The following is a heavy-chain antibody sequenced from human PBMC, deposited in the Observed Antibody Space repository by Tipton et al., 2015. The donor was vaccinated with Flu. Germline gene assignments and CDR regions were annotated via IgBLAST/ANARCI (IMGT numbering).Heavy chain of an antibody. V-gene: IGHV4-38-2*01. CDR3: ARRWGATIYWYFDL. J-gene: IGHJ2*01. D-gene: IGHD1-26*01. CDR1: GDSISSDYY. Sequence: TLSLTCAVSGDSISSDYYWGWIRQFPGKGLEWIGSIYYSGSTYYNPSLKSRVTISVDTSKNQFSLKLSSVTAADTAVYYCARRWGATIYWYFDLWGRGTLVTVSS. CDR2: IYYSGST.